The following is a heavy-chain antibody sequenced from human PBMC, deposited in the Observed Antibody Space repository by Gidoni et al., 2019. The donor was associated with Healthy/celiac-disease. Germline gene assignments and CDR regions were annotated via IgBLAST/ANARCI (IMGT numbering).Heavy chain of an antibody. D-gene: IGHD3-10*01. J-gene: IGHJ4*02. Sequence: EVQLLESGGGLVQPGGSLRLSCAASGFTFSSYAMSWVRQAPGKGLEWVSAISGSGGSTYYADSVKGRFTISRDNSKNTLYLQMNSLRAEDTAVYYCANGEGYYYGSGNLLDYWGQGTLVTVSS. CDR1: GFTFSSYA. CDR2: ISGSGGST. CDR3: ANGEGYYYGSGNLLDY. V-gene: IGHV3-23*01.